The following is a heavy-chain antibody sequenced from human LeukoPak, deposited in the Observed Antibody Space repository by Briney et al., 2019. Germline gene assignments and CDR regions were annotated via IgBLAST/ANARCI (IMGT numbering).Heavy chain of an antibody. CDR2: INHSGST. J-gene: IGHJ6*02. D-gene: IGHD2-2*01. V-gene: IGHV4-34*01. CDR1: GGSFSGYY. CDR3: ARNRRRDIVVVPAAMHYYYYGMDV. Sequence: SETLSLTCAVYGGSFSGYYWSWIRQPPGKGLEWIGEINHSGSTNYNPSLKSRVTISVDTSKSQFSLKLSSVTAADTAVYYCARNRRRDIVVVPAAMHYYYYGMDVWGQGTTVTVSS.